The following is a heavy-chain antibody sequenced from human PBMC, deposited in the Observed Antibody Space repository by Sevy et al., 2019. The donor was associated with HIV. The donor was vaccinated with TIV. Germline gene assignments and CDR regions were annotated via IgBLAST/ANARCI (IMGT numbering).Heavy chain of an antibody. CDR2: ISSSSNYI. V-gene: IGHV3-21*01. Sequence: GGSLRLSCSASGFTFNTYTMNWVRQAPGKGLEWVSSISSSSNYIYYADSLKGRFTISRDNARNSLYLQMGSLRAEDTAVYYCARPYGSGSWEAFDLWGQGKMVTVSS. CDR1: GFTFNTYT. D-gene: IGHD3-10*01. CDR3: ARPYGSGSWEAFDL. J-gene: IGHJ3*01.